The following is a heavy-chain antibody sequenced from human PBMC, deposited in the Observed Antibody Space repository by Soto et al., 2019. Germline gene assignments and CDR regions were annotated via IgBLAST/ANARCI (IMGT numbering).Heavy chain of an antibody. D-gene: IGHD2-2*01. J-gene: IGHJ6*03. CDR3: AKDRRYCSSTSCYYYYMDA. CDR1: GFTFDDYA. CDR2: ISWNSGSI. Sequence: GGSLRLSCAASGFTFDDYAMHWVRQAPGKGLEWVSGISWNSGSIGYADSVKGRFTISRDNAKNSLYLQMNSLRAEDTALYYCAKDRRYCSSTSCYYYYMDAWGKGTTVTVSS. V-gene: IGHV3-9*01.